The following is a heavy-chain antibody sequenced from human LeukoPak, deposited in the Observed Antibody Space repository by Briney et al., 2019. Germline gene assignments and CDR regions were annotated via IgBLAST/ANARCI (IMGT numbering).Heavy chain of an antibody. CDR2: IDWDDDT. CDR3: ARRSMTDYYFEY. Sequence: ESGPTLVNPTQTLALTCTFSGFSLSTNGMCVSWIRQPPGKALEWLALIDWDDDTYYSTSLKTRLTISKGTSKNQVVLTMTNMDPVDTATCYCARRSMTDYYFEYWGQGTLVTVSS. D-gene: IGHD2/OR15-2a*01. V-gene: IGHV2-70*12. J-gene: IGHJ4*02. CDR1: GFSLSTNGMC.